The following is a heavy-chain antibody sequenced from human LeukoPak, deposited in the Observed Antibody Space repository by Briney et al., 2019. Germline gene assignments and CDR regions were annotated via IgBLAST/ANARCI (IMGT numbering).Heavy chain of an antibody. D-gene: IGHD5-12*01. CDR1: GYTFTGYY. Sequence: ASVKVSCKASGYTFTGYYMHWARQAPGQGLEWMGWINPNSGGTNYAQKFQGWVTMTRDTSISTAYMELSRLRSDDTAVYYCARDLSYRGPGPHYGMDVWGQGTTVTVSS. CDR2: INPNSGGT. V-gene: IGHV1-2*04. J-gene: IGHJ6*02. CDR3: ARDLSYRGPGPHYGMDV.